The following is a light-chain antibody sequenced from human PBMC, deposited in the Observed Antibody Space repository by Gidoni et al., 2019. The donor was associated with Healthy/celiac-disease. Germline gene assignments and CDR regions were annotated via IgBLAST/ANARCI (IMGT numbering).Light chain of an antibody. Sequence: SYELTQPPSVSVSPGQTASITCSGDKLGDKYACWYQQKPGQSTVLVIYQDSKRPSGIPERFSGSNSGNTATMTISGTQAMDEADYYCQAWESSTEGDVFGTGTKVTVL. CDR3: QAWESSTEGDV. V-gene: IGLV3-1*01. J-gene: IGLJ1*01. CDR1: KLGDKY. CDR2: QDS.